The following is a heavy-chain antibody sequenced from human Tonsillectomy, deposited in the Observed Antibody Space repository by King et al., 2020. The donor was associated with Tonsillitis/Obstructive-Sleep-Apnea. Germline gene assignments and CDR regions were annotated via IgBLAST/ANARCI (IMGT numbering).Heavy chain of an antibody. V-gene: IGHV3-15*01. CDR2: IKSKTDGVTT. D-gene: IGHD3-10*01. Sequence: VQLVESGGGLVKPGGSLRLSCAASGFTFSNAWMSWVRQAPGKGLEWVGRIKSKTDGVTTDYAAPVKGGFTISSDDLKNTLYLQMNSLKTEDTTVYYWTTGWGFGELWPSDYWGQGTLVTVSS. J-gene: IGHJ4*02. CDR1: GFTFSNAW. CDR3: TTGWGFGELWPSDY.